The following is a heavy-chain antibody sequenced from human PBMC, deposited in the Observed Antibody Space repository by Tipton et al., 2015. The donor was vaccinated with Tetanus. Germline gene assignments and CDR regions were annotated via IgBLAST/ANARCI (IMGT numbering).Heavy chain of an antibody. J-gene: IGHJ6*02. CDR1: GGTFNSYA. D-gene: IGHD3-22*01. V-gene: IGHV1-69*06. CDR2: IFPQFGTS. CDR3: AKYDSSGFGGYYGLDV. Sequence: QLVQSGAEVKKPGSSVRVSCKTSGGTFNSYAISWVRQAPGQGLEWMGGIFPQFGTSNYAPKFQDRVTMTADTSTGTVYMDLSSLRSDDTAVYYCAKYDSSGFGGYYGLDVWGQGTTVTVS.